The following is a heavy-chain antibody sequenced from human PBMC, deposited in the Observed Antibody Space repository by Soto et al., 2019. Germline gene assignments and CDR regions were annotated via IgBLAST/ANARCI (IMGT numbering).Heavy chain of an antibody. Sequence: EVQLLESGGGLVQPGGSLRLSCAASGFTFSNYAMTWVRQAPGKGLEWVSGDTGSGGNTYYADSVKGRFTISRDKSKNTLYLQMISLRAEDTAVYYCAKAQYSGYAVSLNLDSWGQGVLVTVSS. CDR2: DTGSGGNT. CDR1: GFTFSNYA. D-gene: IGHD5-12*01. CDR3: AKAQYSGYAVSLNLDS. V-gene: IGHV3-23*01. J-gene: IGHJ4*02.